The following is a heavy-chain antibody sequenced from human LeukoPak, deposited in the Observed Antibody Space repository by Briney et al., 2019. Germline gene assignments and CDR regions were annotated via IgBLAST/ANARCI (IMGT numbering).Heavy chain of an antibody. J-gene: IGHJ4*02. CDR2: IKPKTDDETT. V-gene: IGHV3-15*07. D-gene: IGHD1-14*01. CDR1: GFTFSNAY. CDR3: ITPLPYSAQ. Sequence: GWSLSLSCPASGFTFSNAYMNWVRQAPGKGREWVGCIKPKTDDETTEYDAPVKDRFSISRDDSKRTMYLQVNILKTEDQAVYYCITPLPYSAQGGQGNLVTVSS.